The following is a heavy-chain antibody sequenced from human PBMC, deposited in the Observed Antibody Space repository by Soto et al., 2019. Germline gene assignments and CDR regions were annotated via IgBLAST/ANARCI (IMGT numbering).Heavy chain of an antibody. CDR2: IYYSGST. CDR3: ARPRHSSWWGWFDP. Sequence: PSETLCLTCTVSGGSISSSSYYWGWIRQPPGKGLEWIGSIYYSGSTYYNPSLKSRVTISVDTSKNQFSLKLSSVTAADTAVYYCARPRHSSWWGWFDPWGQGTLVTVSS. D-gene: IGHD2-8*02. CDR1: GGSISSSSYY. J-gene: IGHJ5*02. V-gene: IGHV4-39*01.